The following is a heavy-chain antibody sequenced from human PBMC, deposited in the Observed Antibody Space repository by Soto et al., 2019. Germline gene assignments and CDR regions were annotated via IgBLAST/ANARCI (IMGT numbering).Heavy chain of an antibody. Sequence: GASVKVSCKASGYTFTSYYMHWVRQAPGQGLEWMGRISAYNGNTNYAQKLQGRVTMTTDTSTSTAYMELRSLRSDDTAVYYCARVVGALGHWFDPWGQGTLVTVSS. J-gene: IGHJ5*02. D-gene: IGHD1-26*01. CDR3: ARVVGALGHWFDP. CDR1: GYTFTSYY. V-gene: IGHV1-18*04. CDR2: ISAYNGNT.